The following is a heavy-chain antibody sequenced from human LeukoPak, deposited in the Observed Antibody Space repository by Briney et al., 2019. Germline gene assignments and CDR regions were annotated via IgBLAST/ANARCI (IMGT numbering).Heavy chain of an antibody. V-gene: IGHV5-10-1*01. D-gene: IGHD4-17*01. J-gene: IGHJ4*02. CDR2: IDPSDSYT. CDR3: AILYGDYPDY. Sequence: GESLKISCTGSGYSFTSYWITWVRQMPGKVLEWMGTIDPSDSYTNYSPSFQGHVTISADRSISTAYLQWSSLKASDTAMYYCAILYGDYPDYWGQGTLVTVSS. CDR1: GYSFTSYW.